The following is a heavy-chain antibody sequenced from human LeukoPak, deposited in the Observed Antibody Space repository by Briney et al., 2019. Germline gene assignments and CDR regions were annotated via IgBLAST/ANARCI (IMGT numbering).Heavy chain of an antibody. CDR3: ARDGTAAGLYFDL. Sequence: GGSLRLSCAVSGFTFSSYWLNWVRQAPGKGLEWVASIRQDGGEKSYVDSVKDRFTISRDNTKSSLYLQINSLRAEDTAVYYCARDGTAAGLYFDLWGQGTLVTVSS. CDR2: IRQDGGEK. V-gene: IGHV3-7*01. CDR1: GFTFSSYW. D-gene: IGHD6-13*01. J-gene: IGHJ4*01.